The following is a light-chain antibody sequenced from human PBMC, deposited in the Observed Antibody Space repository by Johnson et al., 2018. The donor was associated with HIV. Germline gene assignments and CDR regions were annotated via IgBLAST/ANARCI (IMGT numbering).Light chain of an antibody. CDR3: GTWDSSLSAYV. J-gene: IGLJ1*01. V-gene: IGLV1-51*02. Sequence: QSVLTQPPSVSAAPGQKVTISCSGSSSNIGSNYVSWYQQLPGTAPKLLIYENHKRPSGIPDRFSASKSGTSATLGITGLQTGDEADYYCGTWDSSLSAYVFGTGTKVTVL. CDR2: ENH. CDR1: SSNIGSNY.